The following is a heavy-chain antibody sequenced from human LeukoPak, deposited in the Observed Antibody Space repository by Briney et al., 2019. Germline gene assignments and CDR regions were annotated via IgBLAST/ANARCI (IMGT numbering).Heavy chain of an antibody. V-gene: IGHV3-64D*06. CDR3: VEGPRVATNPYFDY. Sequence: GGSLRLSCSASGFTFSSYAMHWVRQAPGKGLEYVSAISSNGGSTYYADSVKGRFTISRDNSKNTLYLQMSSLRAEDTAVYYCVEGPRVATNPYFDYWGQGTLVTVSS. CDR1: GFTFSSYA. CDR2: ISSNGGST. J-gene: IGHJ4*02. D-gene: IGHD5-12*01.